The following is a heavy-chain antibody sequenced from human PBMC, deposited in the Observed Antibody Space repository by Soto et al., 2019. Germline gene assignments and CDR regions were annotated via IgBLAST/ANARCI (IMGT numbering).Heavy chain of an antibody. V-gene: IGHV1-18*01. CDR3: ARVVPGAEAWFGP. J-gene: IGHJ5*02. CDR1: GYTFSNYG. CDR2: ISLYSDGT. D-gene: IGHD2-2*01. Sequence: ASVKVSWKTSGYTFSNYGITWVRQAPGQPLEWLGWISLYSDGTNYAQKFQGRVSMTTDTSTTTAYMELRSLRSDDTAVYYCARVVPGAEAWFGPWGQGTLVTVS.